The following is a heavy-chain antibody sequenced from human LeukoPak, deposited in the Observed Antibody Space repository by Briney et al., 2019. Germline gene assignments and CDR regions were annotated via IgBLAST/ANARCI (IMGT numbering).Heavy chain of an antibody. D-gene: IGHD3-10*01. CDR1: GFTFSSYA. CDR2: ISGSGGST. V-gene: IGHV3-23*01. Sequence: GGSLRLSCAASGFTFSSYAMSWVRQAPGKGLEWVSAISGSGGSTYYADSVKGRFTISRDNSKSTVYLQMNSLRVEDAAVYYCSKDLTSDFGGDLDPWGQGTLVTVSS. J-gene: IGHJ5*02. CDR3: SKDLTSDFGGDLDP.